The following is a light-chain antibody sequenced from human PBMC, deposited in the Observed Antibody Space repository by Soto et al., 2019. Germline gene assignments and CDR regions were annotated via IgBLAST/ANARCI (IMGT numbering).Light chain of an antibody. CDR3: QQSYSSPLT. CDR1: QNIKKS. CDR2: AAS. Sequence: DIQMTQSPASLSASVGDRVTITCRASQNIKKSLNWYQETPGKAPKLLIYAASTLESGVPSRFSGSGSGTDFTLTIVSLQPEDFATYYCQQSYSSPLTFGGGTKVQIK. J-gene: IGKJ4*01. V-gene: IGKV1-39*01.